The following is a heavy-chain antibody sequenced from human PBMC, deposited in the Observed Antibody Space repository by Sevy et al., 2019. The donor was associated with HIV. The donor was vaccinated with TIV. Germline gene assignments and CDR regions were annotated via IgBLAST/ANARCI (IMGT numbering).Heavy chain of an antibody. D-gene: IGHD3-22*01. CDR2: ISATGGGT. CDR3: AKARNPALESMIEVIFRTLKGFDV. V-gene: IGHV3-23*01. CDR1: GFTFNTHA. Sequence: GGSLRLSCAASGFTFNTHAMNWVRQAPGKGLEWVSGISATGGGTYYTDSVKGRFTVPRDNSQNTLYLQMNSLRADDTAIYYCAKARNPALESMIEVIFRTLKGFDVWGQGTMVTVSS. J-gene: IGHJ3*01.